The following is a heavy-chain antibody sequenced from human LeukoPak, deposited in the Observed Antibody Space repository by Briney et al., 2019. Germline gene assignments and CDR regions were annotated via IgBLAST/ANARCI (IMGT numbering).Heavy chain of an antibody. CDR1: GFTFSSYG. CDR3: AKAPLWAAAGTGVYGMDV. J-gene: IGHJ6*02. D-gene: IGHD6-13*01. CDR2: ISYDGSNK. Sequence: PGRSLRLSCAASGFTFSSYGMHWVRQAPGKGLEWVAVISYDGSNKYYADSVKGRFTISRGNSKNTLCLQMNSLRAEDTAVYYCAKAPLWAAAGTGVYGMDVWGQGTTVTVSS. V-gene: IGHV3-30*18.